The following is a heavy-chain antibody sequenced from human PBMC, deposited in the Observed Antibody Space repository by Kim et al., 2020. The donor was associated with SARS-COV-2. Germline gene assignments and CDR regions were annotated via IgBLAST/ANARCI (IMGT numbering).Heavy chain of an antibody. V-gene: IGHV1-3*01. D-gene: IGHD2-21*02. Sequence: SQKFQGRVTITRDTSASTAYMERSSLRSEDTAVYYCARGGSVVVTAILAYWGQGTLVTVSS. J-gene: IGHJ4*02. CDR3: ARGGSVVVTAILAY.